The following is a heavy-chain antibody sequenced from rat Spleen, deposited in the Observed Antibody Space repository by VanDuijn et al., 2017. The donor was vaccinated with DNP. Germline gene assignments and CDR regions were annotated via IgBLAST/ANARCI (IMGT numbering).Heavy chain of an antibody. V-gene: IGHV5-29*01. Sequence: EVQLVESDGGLVQPGRSLKLSCAASGFTLSDYHMAWVRQAPTKGLEWVATISYDGSTTYYRDSVKGRFTVSRETAKSNLYLQMDSPRAEDTATYSDTRAVGVTITAIRHWCGCGGQGTLVAVAS. CDR2: ISYDGSTT. D-gene: IGHD1-2*01. CDR1: GFTLSDYH. CDR3: TRAVGVTITAIRHWCGC. J-gene: IGHJ3*01.